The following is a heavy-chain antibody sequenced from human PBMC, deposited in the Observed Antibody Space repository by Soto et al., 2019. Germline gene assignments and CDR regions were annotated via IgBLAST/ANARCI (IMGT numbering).Heavy chain of an antibody. CDR2: ISSSATII. Sequence: VGSLRLSCSASGFTFSSYEMNWVRQAPGKGLEWLSYISSSATIIHYADSVKGRFTISRDNARNSLYLHMNSLRAEDSAVYYCARDWDFWTDSYRTDAFDVWGQGTMVTVSS. D-gene: IGHD3-3*01. CDR1: GFTFSSYE. V-gene: IGHV3-48*03. J-gene: IGHJ3*01. CDR3: ARDWDFWTDSYRTDAFDV.